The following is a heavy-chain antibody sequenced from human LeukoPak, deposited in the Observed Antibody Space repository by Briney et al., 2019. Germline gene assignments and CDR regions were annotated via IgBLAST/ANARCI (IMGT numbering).Heavy chain of an antibody. CDR3: ARAGYMATPYFYYYMVV. Sequence: SETLSLTCAVYGGSFSGYYWSWIRQPPGKGLEWIGSIYHTGSTYYNPSLRSRVTISVDTSKNQFSLKLSSVTAADTAVYYCARAGYMATPYFYYYMVVWGKGTTVTISS. CDR2: IYHTGST. V-gene: IGHV4-34*01. D-gene: IGHD5-12*01. CDR1: GGSFSGYY. J-gene: IGHJ6*03.